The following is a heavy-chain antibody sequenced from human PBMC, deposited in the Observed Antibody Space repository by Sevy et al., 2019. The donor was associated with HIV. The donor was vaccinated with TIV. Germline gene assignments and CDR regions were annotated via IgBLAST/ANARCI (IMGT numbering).Heavy chain of an antibody. CDR1: GFTFSSYA. CDR2: IVNSGGST. D-gene: IGHD1-26*01. V-gene: IGHV3-23*01. CDR3: AKTAVGSISTFDY. Sequence: GGSLRLSCAASGFTFSSYAMSWVRQAPGKGLEWVSTIVNSGGSTYYADSVKGRFTISRDNSKNTLYVQMDSLRAEDTAIYYCAKTAVGSISTFDYWGQRTLVTVSS. J-gene: IGHJ4*02.